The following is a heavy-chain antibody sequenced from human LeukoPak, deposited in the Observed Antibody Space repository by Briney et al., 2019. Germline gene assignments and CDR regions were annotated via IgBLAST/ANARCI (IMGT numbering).Heavy chain of an antibody. CDR2: INPNSGGT. CDR1: GYTFTVYY. J-gene: IGHJ5*02. V-gene: IGHV1-2*02. Sequence: ASVKVSFKASGYTFTVYYMHWVRQAPGQGLEWMGWINPNSGGTNYAQKFQGRVTMTRDTSISTAYMELSRLRSDDTAVYYCARTVAGTDWFDPWGQGTLVTVSS. D-gene: IGHD6-19*01. CDR3: ARTVAGTDWFDP.